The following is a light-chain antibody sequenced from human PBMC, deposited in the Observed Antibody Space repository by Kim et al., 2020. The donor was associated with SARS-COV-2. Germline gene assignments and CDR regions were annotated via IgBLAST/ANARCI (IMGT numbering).Light chain of an antibody. CDR2: KAS. J-gene: IGKJ1*01. V-gene: IGKV1-5*03. CDR1: QSVDVW. Sequence: SASVGDKVTITCRASQSVDVWLAWYQQKPGKAPELLIYKASSLQSGVPSRFSGGGSGTQFTLTISSLQPDDFATYYCQQYKTYRTFGQGTKVDIK. CDR3: QQYKTYRT.